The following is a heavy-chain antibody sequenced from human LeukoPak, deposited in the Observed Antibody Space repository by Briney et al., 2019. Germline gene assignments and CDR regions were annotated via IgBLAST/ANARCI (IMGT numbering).Heavy chain of an antibody. Sequence: PPGGSLRLSCEASGFNVNSYWMHWVRQAPGKGLVWVSLIRIDGSDTDYADSVRGRFTTSRDYAKNALYLQMDSLRVEDTAIYYCARDRGEGTPLDPWGQGTLVTVSS. CDR1: GFNVNSYW. J-gene: IGHJ5*02. V-gene: IGHV3-74*01. D-gene: IGHD6-25*01. CDR3: ARDRGEGTPLDP. CDR2: IRIDGSDT.